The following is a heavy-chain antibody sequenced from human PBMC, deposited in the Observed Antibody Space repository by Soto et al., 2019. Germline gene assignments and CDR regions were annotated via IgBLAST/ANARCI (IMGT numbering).Heavy chain of an antibody. CDR2: INSGGTT. J-gene: IGHJ6*02. Sequence: PGGSLRLSCAASGFIVSSNYMNWVRQAPGKGLEWVSVINSGGTTYYADSVKGRFTISRDNSKNTVYLQMNSLRAEDTGVYYCARDAGNFRKNGMDVWGQGTTVTVSS. CDR1: GFIVSSNY. CDR3: ARDAGNFRKNGMDV. D-gene: IGHD1-1*01. V-gene: IGHV3-53*01.